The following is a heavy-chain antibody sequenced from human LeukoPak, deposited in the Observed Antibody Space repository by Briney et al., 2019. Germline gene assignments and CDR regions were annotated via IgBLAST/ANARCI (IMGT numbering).Heavy chain of an antibody. Sequence: KPSETLSLTCTVSGGSLSTYYWGWIRQPPGKGLEWIGYIYNSGGGTNSNPSLKSRVTISEDTSKNQFSLKLSSVTAADTAVYYSARRYSSGWSPTSDYWGQGILVTVSS. V-gene: IGHV4-59*01. J-gene: IGHJ4*02. CDR3: ARRYSSGWSPTSDY. D-gene: IGHD6-19*01. CDR1: GGSLSTYY. CDR2: IYNSGGGT.